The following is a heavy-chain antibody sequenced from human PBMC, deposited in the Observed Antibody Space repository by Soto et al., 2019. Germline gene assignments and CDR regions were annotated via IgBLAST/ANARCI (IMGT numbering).Heavy chain of an antibody. CDR3: AKDLNYDSSGYYYFDY. V-gene: IGHV3-23*01. CDR1: GFTFRSYA. CDR2: ISGSGGST. D-gene: IGHD3-22*01. Sequence: PGGSLRLSCAASGFTFRSYAMSWVRQAPGKGLEWVSAISGSGGSTYYADSVKGRFTISRDNSKNTLYLQMNSLRAEDTAVYYCAKDLNYDSSGYYYFDYWGQGTLVTVSS. J-gene: IGHJ4*02.